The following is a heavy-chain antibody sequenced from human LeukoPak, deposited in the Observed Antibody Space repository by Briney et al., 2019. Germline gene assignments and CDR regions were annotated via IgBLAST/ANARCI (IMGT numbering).Heavy chain of an antibody. Sequence: SETLSLTCTVSGGSISPYYWGWIRQPPGKGLEWIGTIYYSGSTSYSPSLKSRVTISVDTSKNQFALKLSSVTAADTAVYYCARRLGNTRTFDYWGQGTLVTVSS. CDR3: ARRLGNTRTFDY. J-gene: IGHJ4*02. CDR1: GGSISPYY. V-gene: IGHV4-39*01. CDR2: IYYSGST. D-gene: IGHD1-26*01.